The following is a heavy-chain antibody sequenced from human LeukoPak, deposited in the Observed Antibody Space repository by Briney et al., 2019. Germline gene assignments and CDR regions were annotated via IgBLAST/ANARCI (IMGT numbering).Heavy chain of an antibody. D-gene: IGHD6-19*01. CDR3: AKVPDSSGWYYFDY. Sequence: GRSLRLSCVASGFTFSSYGMHWARQAPGKGLEWVAVISYDGSNKYYADSVKGRFTISRDNSKNTLYLQMNSLRVEDTAVYYCAKVPDSSGWYYFDYWGQGTLVTVSS. V-gene: IGHV3-30*18. CDR1: GFTFSSYG. J-gene: IGHJ4*02. CDR2: ISYDGSNK.